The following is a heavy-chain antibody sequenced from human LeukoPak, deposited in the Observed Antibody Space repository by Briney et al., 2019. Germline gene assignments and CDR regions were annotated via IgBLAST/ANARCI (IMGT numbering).Heavy chain of an antibody. CDR2: ISSSGNTK. Sequence: KAGGSLRLSCAASGFTFSDYYMSWIRQAPGKGLEWVSYISSSGNTKYYADSVKGRLTISRDNAKNTLYLQMNSPRAEDMAVYYCAKDGVTMVRGVIYYYYYYMDVWGKGTTVTISS. V-gene: IGHV3-11*04. CDR1: GFTFSDYY. CDR3: AKDGVTMVRGVIYYYYYYMDV. J-gene: IGHJ6*03. D-gene: IGHD3-10*01.